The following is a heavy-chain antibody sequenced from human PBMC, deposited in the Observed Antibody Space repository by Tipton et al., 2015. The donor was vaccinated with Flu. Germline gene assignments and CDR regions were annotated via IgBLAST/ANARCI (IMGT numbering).Heavy chain of an antibody. V-gene: IGHV3-7*01. J-gene: IGHJ4*02. CDR2: INLDGSDK. CDR3: ARAIGAAGAY. CDR1: GFSFSTYW. Sequence: SLRLSCAASGFSFSTYWMHWVRQAPGKGLEWVANINLDGSDKYYVDSVKGRFTISKDNAKNSLYLQMNSLRAEDTALYYCARAIGAAGAYWGQGTLVTVSS. D-gene: IGHD6-13*01.